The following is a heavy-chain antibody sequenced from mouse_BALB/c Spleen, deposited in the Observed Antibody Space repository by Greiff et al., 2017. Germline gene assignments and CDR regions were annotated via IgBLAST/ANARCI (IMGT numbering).Heavy chain of an antibody. CDR2: ISNLAYSI. J-gene: IGHJ4*01. CDR1: GFTFSDYG. CDR3: ARDGGSYDYGGGAMDY. V-gene: IGHV5-15*02. D-gene: IGHD2-4*01. Sequence: EVNVVESGRGLVQPGGSRTLSCAASGFTFSDYGMTWVRQAPGKGPEWVAFISNLAYSIYYADTVTGRFTISRENAKNTMYQEKSSLRSEGTDMDDCARDGGSYDYGGGAMDYWGQGTSVTVSA.